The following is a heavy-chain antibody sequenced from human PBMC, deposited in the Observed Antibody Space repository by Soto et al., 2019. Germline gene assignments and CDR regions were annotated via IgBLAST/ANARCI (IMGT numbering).Heavy chain of an antibody. CDR3: ARDRGGDGMDV. CDR2: ISGYNGNT. J-gene: IGHJ6*02. V-gene: IGHV1-18*01. CDR1: GYTFSSYG. D-gene: IGHD3-16*01. Sequence: QVQLVQSGAEVKKPGASVKVSCKASGYTFSSYGISWVRQAPGQGLEWMGWISGYNGNTNYAQKLQGRVTMTIDTSTSTGYMELRSLRSDDTAVYRCARDRGGDGMDVWGQGTTVTVSS.